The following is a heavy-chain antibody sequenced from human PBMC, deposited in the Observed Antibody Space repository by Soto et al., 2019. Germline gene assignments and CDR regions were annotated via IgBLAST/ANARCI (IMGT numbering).Heavy chain of an antibody. CDR3: ARDAPPADY. J-gene: IGHJ4*02. Sequence: QVQLVQSGAEVKKPGASVKVSCKASGYTFTSYAISSVRQAPGQGLEWMGWISAYNGNTNYAQKFQGRGTMTTDTSTSTAYVELRSLRSDDTAVYYCARDAPPADYWGQGTPVTVSS. V-gene: IGHV1-18*01. CDR2: ISAYNGNT. CDR1: GYTFTSYA.